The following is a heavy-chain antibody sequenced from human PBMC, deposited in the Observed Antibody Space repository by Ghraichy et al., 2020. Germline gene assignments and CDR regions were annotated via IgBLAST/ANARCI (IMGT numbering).Heavy chain of an antibody. J-gene: IGHJ3*01. CDR3: LKDDDYGDFGGDAFDV. V-gene: IGHV3-64D*06. Sequence: SCSAAGFIFRTYAMHWVRQAPGKGLEYVSAINSNGDRTFLAESVRGRFTISRDNSKNMLYLQMSSLRAEDTAVYYCLKDDDYGDFGGDAFDVWGQGTMVTVSS. CDR2: INSNGDRT. D-gene: IGHD4-17*01. CDR1: GFIFRTYA.